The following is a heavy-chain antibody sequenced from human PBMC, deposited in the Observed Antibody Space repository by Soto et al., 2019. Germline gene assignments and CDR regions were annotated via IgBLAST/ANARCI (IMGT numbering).Heavy chain of an antibody. D-gene: IGHD1-1*01. J-gene: IGHJ6*03. Sequence: QVQLQESGPGLVKPSETLSLTCTVSGGSISPYYWSWIRQPPGKGLEWIGHIHYSGSTNYNPSLKSRVTISVDTSKNHFSLRLSSVTAADTAVYFCARVQLRYYYYYYMDVWGKGATVTVSS. CDR2: IHYSGST. V-gene: IGHV4-59*08. CDR3: ARVQLRYYYYYYMDV. CDR1: GGSISPYY.